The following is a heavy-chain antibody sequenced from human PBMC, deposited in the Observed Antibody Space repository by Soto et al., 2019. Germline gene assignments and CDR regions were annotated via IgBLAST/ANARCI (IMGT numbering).Heavy chain of an antibody. CDR2: VSHDGRNT. CDR1: GFTFSDYA. D-gene: IGHD2-21*02. J-gene: IGHJ5*02. Sequence: PGGSLRLSCAASGFTFSDYAMHWVRQAPGKGLEWVAVVSHDGRNTHYADSVKGRFTISRDSSKNTVSLEMTSLRAEDTAVYYCARIETGRVVTRPNWLDPWGQGTLVTVSS. CDR3: ARIETGRVVTRPNWLDP. V-gene: IGHV3-30*03.